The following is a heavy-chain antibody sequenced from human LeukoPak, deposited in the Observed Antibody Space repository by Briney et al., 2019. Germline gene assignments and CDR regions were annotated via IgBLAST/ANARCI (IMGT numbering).Heavy chain of an antibody. Sequence: ASVKVSCKASGYTFTGYYMHWVRQAPGQGLEWMGWINPNSGGTNYAQKFQGWVTMTRDTSISTAYMELSRLRSDDTAVYYCVRPQLGITGAWYFDLWGRGTLVTVSS. V-gene: IGHV1-2*04. J-gene: IGHJ2*01. CDR1: GYTFTGYY. CDR3: VRPQLGITGAWYFDL. CDR2: INPNSGGT. D-gene: IGHD7-27*01.